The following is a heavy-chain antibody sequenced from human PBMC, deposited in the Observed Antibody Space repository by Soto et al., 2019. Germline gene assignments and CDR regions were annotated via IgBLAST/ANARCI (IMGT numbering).Heavy chain of an antibody. CDR3: VRATYFSDSSGYTRCLAY. D-gene: IGHD3-22*01. V-gene: IGHV3-72*01. CDR2: SRDKPQGYST. J-gene: IGHJ4*02. CDR1: GFTLSDHY. Sequence: RLASAGPGFTLSDHYISWVRQAPVKHPEGEGRSRDKPQGYSTAYAASVKGRFTTSRDESKNSAYLQMNSLKTEDTAVYYCVRATYFSDSSGYTRCLAYWGQGTLVTVSS.